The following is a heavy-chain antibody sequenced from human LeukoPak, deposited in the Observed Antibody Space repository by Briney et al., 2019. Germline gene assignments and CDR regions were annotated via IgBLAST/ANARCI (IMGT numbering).Heavy chain of an antibody. CDR2: ISWNSGSI. J-gene: IGHJ4*02. D-gene: IGHD1-26*01. V-gene: IGHV3-9*01. CDR1: GFTFDDYA. CDR3: AKDKSVYQGAIDY. Sequence: PGGSLRLSCAASGFTFDDYAMHWVWQAPGKGLEWVSGISWNSGSIGYADSVKGRFTISRDNAKNSLYLQMNSLRAEDTALYYCAKDKSVYQGAIDYWGQGTLVTVSS.